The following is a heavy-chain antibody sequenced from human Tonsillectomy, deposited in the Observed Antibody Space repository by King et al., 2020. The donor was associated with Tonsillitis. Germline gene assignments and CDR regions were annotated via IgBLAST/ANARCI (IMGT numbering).Heavy chain of an antibody. D-gene: IGHD5-18*01. V-gene: IGHV3-30*18. Sequence: VPLVESGGGVVQPGRSLRLSCAASGFTFSSYGMHWVRQAPGKGLEWVAVISYDGSNKYYADSVKGRFTISRDNSKNTLYLQMNSLRAEDTAVYYCAKEGGYTYGYIKGYYFDYWGQGTLVTVSS. CDR3: AKEGGYTYGYIKGYYFDY. CDR2: ISYDGSNK. CDR1: GFTFSSYG. J-gene: IGHJ4*02.